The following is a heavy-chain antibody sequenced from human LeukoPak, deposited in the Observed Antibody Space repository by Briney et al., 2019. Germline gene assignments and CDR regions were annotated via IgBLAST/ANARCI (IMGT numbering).Heavy chain of an antibody. CDR1: GFSFSTSP. V-gene: IGHV3-23*01. Sequence: GGSLRLSCAASGFSFSTSPMSWVCQPPGKGLEWVSAMNNGPGATFYRDSVRGRFTISRDDSKSTLYLQMNSLRAEDTGTYYCAKTHYDLLDVWGQGTTVTVSS. CDR3: AKTHYDLLDV. D-gene: IGHD5-12*01. CDR2: MNNGPGAT. J-gene: IGHJ6*02.